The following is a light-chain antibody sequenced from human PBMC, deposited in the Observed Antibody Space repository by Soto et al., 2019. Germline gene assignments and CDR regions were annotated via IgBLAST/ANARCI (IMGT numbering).Light chain of an antibody. CDR1: QSIGKSY. J-gene: IGKJ4*01. CDR2: GAS. CDR3: QQYAESPLT. Sequence: ETVLTQSPGTVSLSPGESATLSCRASQSIGKSYLAWFQNKPGQAPRLLIYGASTRATGIPDRFRGSGSGTDFTLTVSRLESEDFAVYYCQQYAESPLTFGGGTKVEIK. V-gene: IGKV3-20*01.